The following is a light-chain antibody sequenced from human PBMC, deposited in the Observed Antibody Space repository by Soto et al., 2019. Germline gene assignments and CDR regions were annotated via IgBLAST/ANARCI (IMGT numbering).Light chain of an antibody. Sequence: EIVMTQSPATLSVSPGERVTLSCRASQSVKNNLAWYQQKPGQAPRLLIYDASIRATGIPARFRGSGSGTELTLTISSLQSEDFAVYYCQQYNDWPPWTFAQGTQVEIK. V-gene: IGKV3-15*01. J-gene: IGKJ1*01. CDR2: DAS. CDR1: QSVKNN. CDR3: QQYNDWPPWT.